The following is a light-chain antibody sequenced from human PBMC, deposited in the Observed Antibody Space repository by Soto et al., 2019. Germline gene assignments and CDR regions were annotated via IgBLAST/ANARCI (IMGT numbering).Light chain of an antibody. CDR1: QSVGNY. CDR2: DAF. J-gene: IGKJ3*01. Sequence: EIVLTQSPATLSLSPGDRASLSCRASQSVGNYLAWYQHRPGQAPRLLIYDAFIRAAGIPARFSGSGSGTDFTLTINSLEPEDFAVYYCQQRTYWPLFGAGTKVDFK. CDR3: QQRTYWPL. V-gene: IGKV3-11*01.